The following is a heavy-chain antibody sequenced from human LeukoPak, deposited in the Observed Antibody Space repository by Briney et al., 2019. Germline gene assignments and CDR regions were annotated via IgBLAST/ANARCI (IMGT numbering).Heavy chain of an antibody. J-gene: IGHJ4*02. CDR1: GYTFTGYY. CDR3: ARGTLQRYFDY. Sequence: GASVKVSCKASGYTFTGYYMHWVRQAPGQGLEWMGWINPNSGGTNYAQEFQGRVTMTRDTSISTAYMELSRLRSDDTAVYYCARGTLQRYFDYWGQGTLVTVSS. CDR2: INPNSGGT. V-gene: IGHV1-2*02. D-gene: IGHD1-14*01.